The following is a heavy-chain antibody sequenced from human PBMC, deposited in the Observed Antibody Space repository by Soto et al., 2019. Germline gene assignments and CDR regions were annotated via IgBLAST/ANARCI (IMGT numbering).Heavy chain of an antibody. CDR3: AKDASYSGSYGSYYFDY. V-gene: IGHV3-30*18. Sequence: PGGSLRLSCAASGFTFSSYGMHWVRQAPGKGLEWVAVISYDGSNKYYADSVKGRFTISRDNSKNTLYLQMNSLRAEDTAVYYCAKDASYSGSYGSYYFDYWGQGTLVTVSS. CDR1: GFTFSSYG. J-gene: IGHJ4*02. CDR2: ISYDGSNK. D-gene: IGHD1-26*01.